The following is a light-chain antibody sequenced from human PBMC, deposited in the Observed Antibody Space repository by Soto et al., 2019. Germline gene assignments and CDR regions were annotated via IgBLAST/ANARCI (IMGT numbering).Light chain of an antibody. V-gene: IGKV1-5*03. Sequence: DIQVPQRAEKLSVAGGASVSITCRASKTISSWLAWYQQKPGKAXKXXXYKASTLKSGVPSRFSGSGSGTEFNLNLSSLQPEDFATYYCQLVNNCPSTVGQGTILE. CDR1: KTISSW. CDR3: QLVNNCPST. J-gene: IGKJ5*01. CDR2: KAS.